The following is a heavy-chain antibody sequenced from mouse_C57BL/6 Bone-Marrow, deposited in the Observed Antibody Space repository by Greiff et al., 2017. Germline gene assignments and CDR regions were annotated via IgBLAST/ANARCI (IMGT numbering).Heavy chain of an antibody. J-gene: IGHJ4*01. CDR3: ARRSYDYVGYYAMDY. Sequence: VQLQQSGGGLVQPGESLKLSCESNEYEFPSHDMSWVRKTPEKRLELVAAINSDGGSTYYPDTMERRFIISRDNTKKTLYLQMSSLRSEDTALYYCARRSYDYVGYYAMDYWGQGTSVTVSS. D-gene: IGHD2-4*01. CDR2: INSDGGST. CDR1: EYEFPSHD. V-gene: IGHV5-2*01.